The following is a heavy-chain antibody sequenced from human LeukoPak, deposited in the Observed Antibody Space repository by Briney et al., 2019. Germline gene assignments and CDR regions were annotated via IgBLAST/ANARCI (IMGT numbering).Heavy chain of an antibody. CDR1: GFTFSSYS. CDR3: AKTPYYYYMDV. Sequence: GGSLRLSCAASGFTFSSYSMNWVRQAPGKGLEWVSYISSSSSTIYYADSVKGRFTISRDNSKKILYLQMNSLRAEDAAVYYCAKTPYYYYMDVWGKGTTVTVSS. J-gene: IGHJ6*03. V-gene: IGHV3-48*01. CDR2: ISSSSSTI.